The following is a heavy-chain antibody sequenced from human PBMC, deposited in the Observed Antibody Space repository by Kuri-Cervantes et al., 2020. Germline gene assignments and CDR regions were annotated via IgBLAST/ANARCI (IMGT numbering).Heavy chain of an antibody. J-gene: IGHJ4*02. CDR1: GFTFNRHT. CDR3: ARGSLSSWNDGLYDS. CDR2: ISTTSTYI. Sequence: GESLKISCTASGFTFNRHTMTWVRQAPGKGLEWVSSISTTSTYIFYADSMKGRFTISKDYAENSLYLQMDSLRAEDTAVYYCARGSLSSWNDGLYDSWGQGTLVTVSS. D-gene: IGHD1-1*01. V-gene: IGHV3-21*01.